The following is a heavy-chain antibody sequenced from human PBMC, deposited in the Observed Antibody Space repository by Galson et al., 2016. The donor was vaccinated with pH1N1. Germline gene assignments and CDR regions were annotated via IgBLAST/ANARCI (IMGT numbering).Heavy chain of an antibody. CDR3: THKPTYGGNVFDY. CDR1: GFSISSSGMG. V-gene: IGHV2-5*02. CDR2: IYWDDAK. D-gene: IGHD4-23*01. Sequence: PALVIPTQTLTLTCTFSGFSISSSGMGVGWIRQPPGKALEWLAVIYWDDAKRYSPSLKSRLTITKDTPKNQVVLTITNMDPVDTATYYCTHKPTYGGNVFDYWGQGTLVTVSS. J-gene: IGHJ4*02.